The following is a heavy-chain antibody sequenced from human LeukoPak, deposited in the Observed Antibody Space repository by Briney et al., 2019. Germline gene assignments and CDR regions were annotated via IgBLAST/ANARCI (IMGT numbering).Heavy chain of an antibody. CDR1: GYTFTDYY. CDR2: INPNSGGT. J-gene: IGHJ4*02. D-gene: IGHD2-21*02. V-gene: IGHV1-2*02. CDR3: ASGVTFCGGDCYSIHELGH. Sequence: ASVKVSCKASGYTFTDYYMHWVRQAPGQGLESMGWINPNSGGTNYAQKFQGRVPMTRDTSISTAYMELSGLRSDDTALYYCASGVTFCGGDCYSIHELGHWGQGTLVTVSS.